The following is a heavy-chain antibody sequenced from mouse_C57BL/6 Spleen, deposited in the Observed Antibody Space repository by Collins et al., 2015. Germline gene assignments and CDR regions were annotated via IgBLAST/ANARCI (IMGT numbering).Heavy chain of an antibody. V-gene: IGHV9-3*01. CDR2: INTYSGVP. CDR3: ARRWLLGHYYAMDY. Sequence: QIQLVQSGPELKKPGETVKISCKASGYTFTTYGMSWVKQAPGKGLKWMGWINTYSGVPTYADDFKGRFAFSLETSASTAYLQINNLKNEDTATYFCARRWLLGHYYAMDYWGQGTSVTVSS. D-gene: IGHD2-3*01. J-gene: IGHJ4*01. CDR1: GYTFTTYG.